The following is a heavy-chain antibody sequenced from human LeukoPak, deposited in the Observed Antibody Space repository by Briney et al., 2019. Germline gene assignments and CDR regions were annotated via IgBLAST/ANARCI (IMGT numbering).Heavy chain of an antibody. D-gene: IGHD6-19*01. J-gene: IGHJ6*03. CDR3: VRGNVKHYHSVADEYYYYMDV. CDR1: GDSFSGFY. CDR2: ISYSGTT. Sequence: SETLSLTCGVYGDSFSGFYWTWVRQAPGKGLEWIGEISYSGTTRYNPSLNSRITITLDTSKKQISLNLSPVTAADTAVYYCVRGNVKHYHSVADEYYYYMDVWGKGTAVIVTS. V-gene: IGHV4-34*01.